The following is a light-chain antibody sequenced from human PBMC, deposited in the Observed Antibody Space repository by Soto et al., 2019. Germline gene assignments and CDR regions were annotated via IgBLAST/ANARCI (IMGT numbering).Light chain of an antibody. V-gene: IGKV1-8*01. J-gene: IGKJ4*01. Sequence: AIRMTQSPSSFSASTGDRVTITCRASQGISSYLAWYQQKPGKAPKLLIYAASTLQSGVPSRFSGSGSGIDFTLTISCLQSEDFATYYCQQYYSYPRLTFGGGTKVEIK. CDR1: QGISSY. CDR3: QQYYSYPRLT. CDR2: AAS.